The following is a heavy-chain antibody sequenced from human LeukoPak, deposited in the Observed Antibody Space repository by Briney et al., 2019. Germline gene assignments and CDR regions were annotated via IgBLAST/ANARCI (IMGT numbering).Heavy chain of an antibody. CDR2: ISGSGGST. CDR3: AKDGWVSYYDSSATTEDAFDI. D-gene: IGHD3-22*01. CDR1: GFTFSSYA. J-gene: IGHJ3*02. Sequence: GGSLRLSCAASGFTFSSYAMSWVRQAPGKGLEWVSAISGSGGSTYYADSVKGRFTISRDNSKNTLYLQMNSLRAEDTAVYYCAKDGWVSYYDSSATTEDAFDIWGQGTMVTVSS. V-gene: IGHV3-23*01.